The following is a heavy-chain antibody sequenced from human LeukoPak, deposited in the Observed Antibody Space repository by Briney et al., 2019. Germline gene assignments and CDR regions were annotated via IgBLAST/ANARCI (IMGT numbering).Heavy chain of an antibody. D-gene: IGHD2/OR15-2a*01. J-gene: IGHJ4*02. CDR3: ARAGNIRFDY. CDR1: GFTFSDYY. CDR2: FSGSGGST. V-gene: IGHV3-23*01. Sequence: GGSLRLSCAASGFTFSDYYMSWIRQAPGKGLEWVSGFSGSGGSTYYADSLKGRFTISRDNSKSTLYLQMNSLRAEDTAVYYCARAGNIRFDYWGQGTLVTVSS.